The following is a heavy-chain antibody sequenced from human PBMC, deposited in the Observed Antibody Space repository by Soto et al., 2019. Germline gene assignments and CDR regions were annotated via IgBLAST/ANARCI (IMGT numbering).Heavy chain of an antibody. Sequence: EVQLLESGGGLVQSGGSLRLSCVASGFTFSNYAMSWVRQAPGKGLEWVSGISGSGDSTYQADSVKGRFTIFRDNSKNTLYMQMNSLRAEDTAVYYCAKENRVTIFGVGHYGMDVWGQGTTVTVSS. J-gene: IGHJ6*02. CDR2: ISGSGDST. D-gene: IGHD3-3*01. V-gene: IGHV3-23*01. CDR3: AKENRVTIFGVGHYGMDV. CDR1: GFTFSNYA.